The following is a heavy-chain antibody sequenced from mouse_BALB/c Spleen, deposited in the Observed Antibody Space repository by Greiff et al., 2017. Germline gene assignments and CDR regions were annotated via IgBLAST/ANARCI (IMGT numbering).Heavy chain of an antibody. D-gene: IGHD2-3*01. CDR2: INPSTGYT. Sequence: QVQLQQSGPELVKPGASVKMSCKASGYTFTSYWMHWVKQRPGQGLEWIGYINPSTGYTEYNQKFKDKATLTADKSSSTAYMQLSSLTSEDSAVFYCARSYDGYFDYWGQGTTLTVSS. J-gene: IGHJ2*01. V-gene: IGHV1S26*01. CDR1: GYTFTSYW. CDR3: ARSYDGYFDY.